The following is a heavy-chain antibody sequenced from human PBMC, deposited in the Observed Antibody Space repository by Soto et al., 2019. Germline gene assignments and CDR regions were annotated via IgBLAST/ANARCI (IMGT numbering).Heavy chain of an antibody. V-gene: IGHV3-7*03. CDR3: ARDGRSTPYYYYSMDV. CDR1: GFTFSSYW. J-gene: IGHJ6*02. CDR2: IKQDGSEK. Sequence: GSLRLSCAASGFTFSSYWMSWVRQAPGKGREWVANIKQDGSEKYYVDSVKGRFTISRDNAKNSLYLQMNSLRAEDTAMYYCARDGRSTPYYYYSMDVWGQGTTVTVSS.